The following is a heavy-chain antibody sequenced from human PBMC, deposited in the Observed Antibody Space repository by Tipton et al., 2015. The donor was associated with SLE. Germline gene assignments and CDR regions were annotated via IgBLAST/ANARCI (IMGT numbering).Heavy chain of an antibody. Sequence: TLSLTCAVYGGSFSGYYWSWIRQPPGKGLEWIGVINHSGSTNYNPSLKSRVTISVDTSKNQFSLKLSSVTAADTAVYYCARGRGSSSSGHYRGQGTLVTVSS. CDR1: GGSFSGYY. CDR2: INHSGST. V-gene: IGHV4-34*01. J-gene: IGHJ4*02. D-gene: IGHD6-6*01. CDR3: ARGRGSSSSGHY.